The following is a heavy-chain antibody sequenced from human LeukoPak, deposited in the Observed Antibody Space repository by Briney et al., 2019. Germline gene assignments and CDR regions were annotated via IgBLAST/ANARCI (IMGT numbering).Heavy chain of an antibody. CDR1: GFTFSSYA. CDR3: ASYVLRFLEWLLDDAFDI. Sequence: GGSLRLSCAASGFTFSSYAMSWVRQAPGKGLEWVPAISGSGGSTYYADSVKGRFTISRDNSKNTLYLQMNSLRAEDTAVYYCASYVLRFLEWLLDDAFDIWGQGTMVTVSS. CDR2: ISGSGGST. J-gene: IGHJ3*02. V-gene: IGHV3-23*01. D-gene: IGHD3-3*01.